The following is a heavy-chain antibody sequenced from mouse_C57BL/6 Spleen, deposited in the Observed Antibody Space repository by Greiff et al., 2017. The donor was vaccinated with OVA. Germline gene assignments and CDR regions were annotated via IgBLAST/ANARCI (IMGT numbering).Heavy chain of an antibody. CDR2: INPNNGGT. CDR3: ARLGYDGYYLDY. D-gene: IGHD2-3*01. V-gene: IGHV1-22*01. Sequence: VQLQQSGPELVKPGASVKMSCKASGYTFTDYNMHWVKQSHGKSLEWIGYINPNNGGTSYNQKFKGKATLTVNKSSSTAYMELRSLTSEDSAVYYCARLGYDGYYLDYWGQGTTLTVSS. CDR1: GYTFTDYN. J-gene: IGHJ2*01.